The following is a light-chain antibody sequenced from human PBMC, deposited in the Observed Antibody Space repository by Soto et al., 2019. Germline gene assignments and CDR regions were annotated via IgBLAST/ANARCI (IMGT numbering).Light chain of an antibody. V-gene: IGLV1-44*01. Sequence: QSVLPQPPSASGTPGQRVTISCSGSSSNIGSHTVNWYQQLPGTAPRLLIYNTYYRPSGVPDRFSGSKSGTSASLAISGLQSEDEADYYCAAWDDSLNGVVFGGGTKLTVL. CDR1: SSNIGSHT. CDR3: AAWDDSLNGVV. J-gene: IGLJ2*01. CDR2: NTY.